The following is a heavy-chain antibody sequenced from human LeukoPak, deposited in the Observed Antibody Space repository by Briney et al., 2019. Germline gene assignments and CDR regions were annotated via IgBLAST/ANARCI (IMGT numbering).Heavy chain of an antibody. J-gene: IGHJ4*02. V-gene: IGHV1-18*01. CDR3: ARVGGLRFLEWLLYEIHNFDY. Sequence: ASVKVSCKASGYTFTSYGISWVRQVPGQGLEWMGWISAYTGNTNYAQNLQGRVTMTTDTSTRTACMDLRSLRSDDTAVYYCARVGGLRFLEWLLYEIHNFDYWGQGTLVTVSS. CDR1: GYTFTSYG. D-gene: IGHD3-3*01. CDR2: ISAYTGNT.